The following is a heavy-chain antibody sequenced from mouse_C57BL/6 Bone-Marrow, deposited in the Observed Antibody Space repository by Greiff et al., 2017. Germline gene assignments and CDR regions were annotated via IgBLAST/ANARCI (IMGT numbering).Heavy chain of an antibody. J-gene: IGHJ3*01. CDR1: GYTFTSYW. CDR3: TMGGFAY. V-gene: IGHV1-5*01. Sequence: VQLQQSGAVLARPGASVKMSCKASGYTFTSYWMHWVKQRPGQGLEWIGAIYPGNSDTGYNQKFKGKANLTAVTSASTAYMELSSLTNDDAAAYYYTMGGFAYWGQGTLVTVSS. CDR2: IYPGNSDT.